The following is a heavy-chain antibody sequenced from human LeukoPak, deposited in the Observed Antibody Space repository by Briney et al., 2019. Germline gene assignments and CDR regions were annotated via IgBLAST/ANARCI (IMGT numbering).Heavy chain of an antibody. CDR2: IIPIFGTA. D-gene: IGHD3-9*01. Sequence: SVKVSCKASGGTFSSYAISWVRQAPGQGLEWMGGIIPIFGTANYAQKFQGRVTITADESTSTAYMELSSLRSKDTAVYYCARVVYDILTGYYYSFDYWGQGTLVTVSS. CDR3: ARVVYDILTGYYYSFDY. CDR1: GGTFSSYA. J-gene: IGHJ4*02. V-gene: IGHV1-69*01.